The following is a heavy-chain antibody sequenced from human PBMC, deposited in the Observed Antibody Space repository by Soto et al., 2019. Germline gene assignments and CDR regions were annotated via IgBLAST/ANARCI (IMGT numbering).Heavy chain of an antibody. CDR3: ARSEWLRPDY. CDR1: GGSISSSSYY. Sequence: SETLSLTCTVSGGSISSSSYYCGWIRQPPGKGLEWIGSIYYSGSTYYNPSLKSRVTISVDTSKNQFSLKLSSVTAADTAVYYCARSEWLRPDYWGQGTLVTVSS. V-gene: IGHV4-39*01. CDR2: IYYSGST. D-gene: IGHD5-12*01. J-gene: IGHJ4*02.